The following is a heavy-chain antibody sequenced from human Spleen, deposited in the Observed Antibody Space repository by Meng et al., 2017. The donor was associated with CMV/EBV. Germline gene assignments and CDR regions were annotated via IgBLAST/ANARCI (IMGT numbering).Heavy chain of an antibody. J-gene: IGHJ4*02. CDR3: ARGGVHEYGDYYFDY. V-gene: IGHV3-7*01. Sequence: GESLKISCAASGFTFNIYWMNWVRQAPGKGLEWVANIKSDGNENYFVDSVKGRFTISRDNAKKSVYLQMNSLRVEDTAVYYCARGGVHEYGDYYFDYWGPGTLVTVSS. CDR2: IKSDGNEN. CDR1: GFTFNIYW. D-gene: IGHD4-17*01.